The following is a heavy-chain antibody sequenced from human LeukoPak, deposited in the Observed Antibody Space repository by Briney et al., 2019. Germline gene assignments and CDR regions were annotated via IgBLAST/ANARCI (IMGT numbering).Heavy chain of an antibody. D-gene: IGHD6-13*01. J-gene: IGHJ6*02. CDR2: TIPSLGIA. Sequence: SVKVSCKASGGTFSSYAISWVRQAPGQGLEWMGRTIPSLGIANYAQKFQGRVTITADKSTSTAYMELSSLRSEDTAVYYCARDPGSSWLEYYYYGMDVWGQGTTVTVSS. CDR3: ARDPGSSWLEYYYYGMDV. CDR1: GGTFSSYA. V-gene: IGHV1-69*04.